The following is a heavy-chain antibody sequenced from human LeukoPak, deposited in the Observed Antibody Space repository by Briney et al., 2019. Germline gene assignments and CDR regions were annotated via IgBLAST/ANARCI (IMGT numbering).Heavy chain of an antibody. J-gene: IGHJ3*02. Sequence: PGGSLRLSCVASGFTFSSYGMHWVRQAPGKGLEWVAVISYDGSNKYYADSVTGRFTISRDNSKNTLYLQMNSLRAEDTAVYYCAKDRGDYYDSSGYYSGGFDIWGQGTMVTVSS. V-gene: IGHV3-30*18. CDR2: ISYDGSNK. CDR1: GFTFSSYG. CDR3: AKDRGDYYDSSGYYSGGFDI. D-gene: IGHD3-22*01.